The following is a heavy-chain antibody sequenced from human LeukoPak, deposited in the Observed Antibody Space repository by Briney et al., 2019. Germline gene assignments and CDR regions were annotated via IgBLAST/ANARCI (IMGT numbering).Heavy chain of an antibody. CDR2: IYTSGST. Sequence: SETLSLTCTVSGGSISSYYWSWIRQPAGKGLEWIGRIYTSGSTNYNPSLKSRVTMSVDTSKNQFSLKLSSVTAADTAVYYCARGHVATISPWYYYYYMDVWGKGTTVTVSS. CDR1: GGSISSYY. V-gene: IGHV4-4*07. CDR3: ARGHVATISPWYYYYYMDV. J-gene: IGHJ6*03. D-gene: IGHD5-12*01.